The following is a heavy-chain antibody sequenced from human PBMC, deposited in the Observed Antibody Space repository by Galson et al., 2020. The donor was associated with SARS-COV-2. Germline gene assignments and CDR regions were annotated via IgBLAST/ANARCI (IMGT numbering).Heavy chain of an antibody. J-gene: IGHJ4*02. CDR3: AHIRGEVAGFDY. V-gene: IGHV2-5*02. CDR2: IYWDDNK. CDR1: GFSLTTFGLG. D-gene: IGHD3-10*01. Sequence: SGPTLVKPTQTLTLTCTFSGFSLTTFGLGVGWIRQPPGKALEWLAVIYWDDNKRYSPSLKTRLTITKDTAENQVVLTMTNMDPVDTATYYCAHIRGEVAGFDYWGQGTLVTVSS.